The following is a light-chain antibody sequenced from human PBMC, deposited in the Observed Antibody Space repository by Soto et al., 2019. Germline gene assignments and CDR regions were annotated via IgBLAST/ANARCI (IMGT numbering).Light chain of an antibody. J-gene: IGLJ1*01. V-gene: IGLV2-14*01. CDR3: ISYTRSSTQV. CDR2: EVS. CDR1: SSDVGGYNY. Sequence: QSALTQPASVSGSPGQSITISCTGTSSDVGGYNYVSWYQQHPGKAPKLMIYEVSNRPSGVSNRFSGSKSGNTASLTISGLQADYEADDYCISYTRSSTQVFGTGTKVTVL.